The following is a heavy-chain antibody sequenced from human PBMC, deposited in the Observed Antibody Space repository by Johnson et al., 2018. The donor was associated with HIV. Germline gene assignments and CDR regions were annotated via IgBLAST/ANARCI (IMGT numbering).Heavy chain of an antibody. D-gene: IGHD3-16*01. CDR2: LKSKTDGGTT. V-gene: IGHV3-15*01. CDR1: GFTFTNAW. CDR3: TTVGGACDI. J-gene: IGHJ3*02. Sequence: VQLVESGGGLVKPGGSLRLSCAASGFTFTNAWMNLVRQAPGKGLEWVGRLKSKTDGGTTDYAAPVKGRFTISRDDSKNTLYLQINSLKTDDTAVYYCTTVGGACDIWGQGTMVTVSS.